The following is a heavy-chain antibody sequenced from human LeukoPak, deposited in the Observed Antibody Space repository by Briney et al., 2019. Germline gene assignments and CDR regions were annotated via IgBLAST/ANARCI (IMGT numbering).Heavy chain of an antibody. CDR2: ISSGSSYI. D-gene: IGHD6-13*01. J-gene: IGHJ4*02. Sequence: GGSLRLSCAASGFTFSIYSMNWVRQAPGKGLEWVSSISSGSSYIYYADSVKGRFTISRDNAKNSMYLQMNSLRAEDTAVYYCARDHVIAAAAYWGQGTLVTVSS. CDR3: ARDHVIAAAAY. V-gene: IGHV3-21*06. CDR1: GFTFSIYS.